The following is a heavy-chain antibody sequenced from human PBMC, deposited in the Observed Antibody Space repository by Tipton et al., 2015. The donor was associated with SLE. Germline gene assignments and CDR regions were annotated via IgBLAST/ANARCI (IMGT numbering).Heavy chain of an antibody. CDR2: IYYSGST. Sequence: TLSLTCTVSGGSISSHYWSWIRQPPGKGLEWIGYIYYSGSTNYNPSLKSRVTISVDKSKNQFSLKLSSVTAADTAVYYCARVGHDYGDYDNWFDPWGQGTLVTVSS. D-gene: IGHD4-17*01. J-gene: IGHJ5*02. CDR1: GGSISSHY. V-gene: IGHV4-59*11. CDR3: ARVGHDYGDYDNWFDP.